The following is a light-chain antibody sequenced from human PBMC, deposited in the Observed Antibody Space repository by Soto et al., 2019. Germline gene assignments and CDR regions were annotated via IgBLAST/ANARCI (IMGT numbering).Light chain of an antibody. CDR1: NIGSKS. CDR3: QVWDSSSDHPV. J-gene: IGLJ2*01. Sequence: SYELTQPPSVSVAPGKTARITWGGNNIGSKSVHWYQQKPGQAPVLVIYYDSDRPSGIPERFSGSNSGNTAPLTISRVEAGDEADYYCQVWDSSSDHPVFGGGTKLPVL. CDR2: YDS. V-gene: IGLV3-21*04.